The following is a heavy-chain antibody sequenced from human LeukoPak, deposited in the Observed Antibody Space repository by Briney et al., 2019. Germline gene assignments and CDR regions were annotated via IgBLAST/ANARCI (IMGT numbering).Heavy chain of an antibody. D-gene: IGHD3-10*01. CDR3: ARQPPRVIGWFDP. V-gene: IGHV4-38-2*02. CDR2: IYYSGST. J-gene: IGHJ5*02. CDR1: GYSISSGYY. Sequence: SETLSLTCTVSGYSISSGYYWGWIRQPPGKGLEWIGTIYYSGSTYYNPSLRSRVTMSVDPSKNQFSLKLTSVTAADTAVYYCARQPPRVIGWFDPWGQGTLVSVSS.